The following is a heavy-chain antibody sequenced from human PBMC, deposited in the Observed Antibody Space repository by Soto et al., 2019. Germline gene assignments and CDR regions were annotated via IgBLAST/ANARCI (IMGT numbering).Heavy chain of an antibody. V-gene: IGHV3-23*01. D-gene: IGHD6-13*01. J-gene: IGHJ4*02. Sequence: GGSLRLSCAAYGFTFSSYAMSWVRQAPGKGLEWVSAISGSGGSTYYADSVKGRFTISRDNSKNTLYLQMNSLRAEDTAVYYCAKQAGSSSWYLPFDYWGQGTLVTVSS. CDR1: GFTFSSYA. CDR3: AKQAGSSSWYLPFDY. CDR2: ISGSGGST.